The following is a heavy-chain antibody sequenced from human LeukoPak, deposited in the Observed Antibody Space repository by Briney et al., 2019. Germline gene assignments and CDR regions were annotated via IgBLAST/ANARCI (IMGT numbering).Heavy chain of an antibody. Sequence: PSETLSLTCTVSGGSISSYYWSWNRQPPGKGLEWIGYIYTSGSTNYNPSLKSRVTISVDTSKNQFSLKLSSVTAADTAVYYCARLGYYDFWSGYGNWFDPWGQGTLVTVSS. CDR1: GGSISSYY. CDR3: ARLGYYDFWSGYGNWFDP. CDR2: IYTSGST. D-gene: IGHD3-3*01. V-gene: IGHV4-4*09. J-gene: IGHJ5*02.